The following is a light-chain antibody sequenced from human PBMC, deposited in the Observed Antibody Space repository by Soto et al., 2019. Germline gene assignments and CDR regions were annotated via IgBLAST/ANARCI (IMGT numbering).Light chain of an antibody. Sequence: DIQITQSPSTLSGSVGDRVTITCRASQTISSWLAWYQQKPGKAPKLLIYKASTLKSGVPSRFSGSGSGTEFTLTISSLQPDDFATYYCQQLRLYPSTFGGGTKVDNK. CDR3: QQLRLYPST. CDR2: KAS. V-gene: IGKV1-5*03. CDR1: QTISSW. J-gene: IGKJ4*01.